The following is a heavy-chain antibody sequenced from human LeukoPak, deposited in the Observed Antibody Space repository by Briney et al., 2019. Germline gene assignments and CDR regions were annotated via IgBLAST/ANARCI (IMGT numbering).Heavy chain of an antibody. CDR2: ISSDGREQ. J-gene: IGHJ6*02. CDR3: ARVEGIAVAGAGNYYHYNGMDV. V-gene: IGHV3-30*04. Sequence: QPGGSLRLSCVASGFTLSGYAIHWVRRAPGKGLQWVAVISSDGREQYYAESVRGRFTIFRDNSRNTVSLQMSSLRIEDSAVFYCARVEGIAVAGAGNYYHYNGMDVWGQGTAVTVSS. CDR1: GFTLSGYA. D-gene: IGHD6-19*01.